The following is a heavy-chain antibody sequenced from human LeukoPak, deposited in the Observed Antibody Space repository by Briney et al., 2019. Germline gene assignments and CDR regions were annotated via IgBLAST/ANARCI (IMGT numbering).Heavy chain of an antibody. CDR3: VKDASLGYDFLTGFYHFDY. J-gene: IGHJ4*02. D-gene: IGHD3/OR15-3a*01. Sequence: GGSLRLSCTASGFNFDDYTIHWVRQVPGKGLEWVSGISWNSGNIGYADSVKGRFTISRDNAKNSLFLQMDSLRVEDTAFYYCVKDASLGYDFLTGFYHFDYWGQGTLVTVSS. V-gene: IGHV3-9*01. CDR1: GFNFDDYT. CDR2: ISWNSGNI.